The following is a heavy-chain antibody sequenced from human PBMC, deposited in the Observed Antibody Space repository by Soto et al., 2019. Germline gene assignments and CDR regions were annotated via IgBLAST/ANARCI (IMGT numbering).Heavy chain of an antibody. CDR1: GVSISSGGYY. J-gene: IGHJ4*02. CDR3: ARSGYSYGPNPLLY. CDR2: IYYSGST. D-gene: IGHD5-18*01. V-gene: IGHV4-31*03. Sequence: QVQLQESGPGLVKPSQTLSLTCTVSGVSISSGGYYWSWSRQHPGKGLEWIGYIYYSGSTYYNPSLKSRVTIAVDTSKNQFSLKLSSVTAADTAVYYCARSGYSYGPNPLLYWGQGTLVTVSS.